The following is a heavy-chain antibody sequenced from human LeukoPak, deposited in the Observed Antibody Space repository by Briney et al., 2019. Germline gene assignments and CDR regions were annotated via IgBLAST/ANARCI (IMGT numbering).Heavy chain of an antibody. CDR3: ATRPRGNHGDY. CDR2: INPNSGGT. CDR1: GYTFSNYG. J-gene: IGHJ4*02. Sequence: GASVKVSCKASGYTFSNYGISWVRQAPGQGLEWMGWINPNSGGTNYAQKFQGRVTMTRDTSISTAYMELSRLRSDDTAVYYCATRPRGNHGDYWGQGTLVTVSS. V-gene: IGHV1-2*02. D-gene: IGHD4-23*01.